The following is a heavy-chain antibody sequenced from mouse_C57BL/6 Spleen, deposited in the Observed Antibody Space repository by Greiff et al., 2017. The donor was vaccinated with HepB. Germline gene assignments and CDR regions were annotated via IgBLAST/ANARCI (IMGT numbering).Heavy chain of an antibody. J-gene: IGHJ4*01. Sequence: VQLQQSGAELARPGASVKLSCKASGYTFTSYGISWVKQRTGQGLEWIGEIYPRSGNTYYNEKFKGKATLTADKSSSTAYMELRSLTSEDSAVYFCARERGDYGNYRAMDYWGQGTSVTVSS. CDR3: ARERGDYGNYRAMDY. D-gene: IGHD2-1*01. CDR2: IYPRSGNT. CDR1: GYTFTSYG. V-gene: IGHV1-81*01.